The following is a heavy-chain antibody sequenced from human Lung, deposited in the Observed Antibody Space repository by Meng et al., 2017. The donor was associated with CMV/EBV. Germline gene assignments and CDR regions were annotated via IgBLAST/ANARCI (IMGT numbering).Heavy chain of an antibody. CDR2: IYSGGST. J-gene: IGHJ6*02. V-gene: IGHV3-53*01. D-gene: IGHD2-2*01. CDR1: GFTVSSNY. Sequence: GESLKISCAASGFTVSSNYMSWVRQAPGKGLEWVSVIYSGGSTYYADSVKGRFTISRDNSKNTLYLQMNSLRAEDTAMYYCARNNCSSTSCYSLYYYGMDVWGQGTTVTVSS. CDR3: ARNNCSSTSCYSLYYYGMDV.